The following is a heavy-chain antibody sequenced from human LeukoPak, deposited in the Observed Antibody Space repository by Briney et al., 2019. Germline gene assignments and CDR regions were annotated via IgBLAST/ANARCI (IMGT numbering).Heavy chain of an antibody. Sequence: PGGSLTLSCAASGFTFSSYSMNWVRQAPGKGLEWVSSISSSSSYIYYADSVKGRFTISRDNAKNSLYLQMNSLRAEDTAVYYCARDLSSSWYYMYYFDYWGQGTLVTVSS. D-gene: IGHD6-13*01. CDR3: ARDLSSSWYYMYYFDY. CDR1: GFTFSSYS. V-gene: IGHV3-21*01. CDR2: ISSSSSYI. J-gene: IGHJ4*02.